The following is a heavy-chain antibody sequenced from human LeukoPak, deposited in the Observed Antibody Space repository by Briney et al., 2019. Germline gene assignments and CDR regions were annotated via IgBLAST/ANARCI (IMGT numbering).Heavy chain of an antibody. D-gene: IGHD4-17*01. CDR1: GFTFSSYA. CDR2: ISYDGSNK. Sequence: PGGSLRLSCAASGFTFSSYAMHWVRQAPGKGLEWVAVISYDGSNKYYADSVKGRFTISRNNSKNTLYLQMNSLRAEDTAVYYCAKDRQTTVNNWYFDLWGRGTLVTVSS. V-gene: IGHV3-30*04. CDR3: AKDRQTTVNNWYFDL. J-gene: IGHJ2*01.